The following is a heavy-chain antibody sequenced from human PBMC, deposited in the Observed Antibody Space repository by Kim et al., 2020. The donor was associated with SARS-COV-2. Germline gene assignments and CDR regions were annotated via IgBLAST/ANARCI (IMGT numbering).Heavy chain of an antibody. Sequence: SVKVSCKASGGTFSSYAISWVRQAPGQGLEWMGGIIPIFGTANYAQKFQGRVTITADESTSTAYMELSSLRSEDTAVYYCLRTYTYYYDSSGYYEDYWGQGTLVTVSS. CDR3: LRTYTYYYDSSGYYEDY. V-gene: IGHV1-69*13. D-gene: IGHD3-22*01. CDR2: IIPIFGTA. J-gene: IGHJ4*02. CDR1: GGTFSSYA.